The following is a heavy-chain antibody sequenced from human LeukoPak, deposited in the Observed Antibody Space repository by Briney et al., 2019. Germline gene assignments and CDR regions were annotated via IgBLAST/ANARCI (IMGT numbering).Heavy chain of an antibody. CDR2: IYYSGST. J-gene: IGHJ6*03. Sequence: SETLSLTCTVSGGSISSSSYYWGWIRQPPGKGLEWIGSIYYSGSTHYNPSLKSRVTISVDTSKNQFSLKLSSVTAADTAVYYCARVCCYDFWSGYYVPNYYMDVWGKGTTVTVSS. V-gene: IGHV4-39*07. CDR3: ARVCCYDFWSGYYVPNYYMDV. CDR1: GGSISSSSYY. D-gene: IGHD3-3*01.